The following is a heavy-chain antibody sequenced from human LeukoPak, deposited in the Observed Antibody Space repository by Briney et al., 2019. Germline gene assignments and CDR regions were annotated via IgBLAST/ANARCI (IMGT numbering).Heavy chain of an antibody. CDR1: GFTFSSYS. V-gene: IGHV3-21*01. Sequence: GGSLTLSCAASGFTFSSYSMNWVRQAPGKGLEWVSSISSSSSYIYYADSVKGRFTISRDNAKNSLYLQMNSLRAEDTAVYYCARNYGSGRGYYYGMDVWGKGTTVTVSS. D-gene: IGHD3-10*01. CDR2: ISSSSSYI. CDR3: ARNYGSGRGYYYGMDV. J-gene: IGHJ6*04.